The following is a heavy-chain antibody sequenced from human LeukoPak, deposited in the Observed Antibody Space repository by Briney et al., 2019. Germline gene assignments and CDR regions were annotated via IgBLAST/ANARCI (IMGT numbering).Heavy chain of an antibody. CDR3: ARGFRYDFWSGYYLFDY. D-gene: IGHD3-3*01. Sequence: SVKVSCKASGGTFSSYTISWVRQAPGQGLEWLGRIIPILGIANYAQKFQGRVTITADKSTSTAYMELSSLRSEDTAVYYCARGFRYDFWSGYYLFDYWGQGTLVTVSS. CDR1: GGTFSSYT. V-gene: IGHV1-69*02. CDR2: IIPILGIA. J-gene: IGHJ4*02.